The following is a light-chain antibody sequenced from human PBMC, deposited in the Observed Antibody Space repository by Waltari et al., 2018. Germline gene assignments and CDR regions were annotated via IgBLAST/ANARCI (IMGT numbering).Light chain of an antibody. CDR1: SSDVGGYNY. J-gene: IGLJ2*01. CDR2: GVS. V-gene: IGLV2-11*01. Sequence: QSALTQPRSVSASPGQSVAISCTGTSSDVGGYNYVSWYQQTPGKAPKLMIYGVSKRPSGVPDRFSCAKSGSTASLTISGLQPEDEADYYCCSYAGTFVVFGGGTKLTVL. CDR3: CSYAGTFVV.